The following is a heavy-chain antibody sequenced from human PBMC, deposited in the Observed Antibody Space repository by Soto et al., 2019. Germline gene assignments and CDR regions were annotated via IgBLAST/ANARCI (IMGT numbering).Heavy chain of an antibody. CDR3: ARDGPYSSSWYVLDY. Sequence: QVQLVESGGGVVQPGRSLRLSCAASGFTFSSYGMHWVRQAPGKGLEWVAVIWYDGSNKYYADSVKGRFTISRDNSKNTLYLQMNSLGAEDTAVYYCARDGPYSSSWYVLDYWGQGTLVTVSS. V-gene: IGHV3-33*01. J-gene: IGHJ4*02. CDR1: GFTFSSYG. CDR2: IWYDGSNK. D-gene: IGHD6-13*01.